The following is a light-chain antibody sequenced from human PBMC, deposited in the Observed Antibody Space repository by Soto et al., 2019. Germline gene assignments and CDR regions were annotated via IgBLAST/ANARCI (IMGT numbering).Light chain of an antibody. CDR2: GAS. Sequence: EVVLTQSPGTLSLSPGERATLSCRASQSVSSSYLAWYQQKPGQAPRLLIYGASSRAAGIPDRFSGSGSGAEFTLTISRLEPEDFAVYFCQQYGSSPITFGQGTRLENK. CDR1: QSVSSSY. J-gene: IGKJ5*01. CDR3: QQYGSSPIT. V-gene: IGKV3-20*01.